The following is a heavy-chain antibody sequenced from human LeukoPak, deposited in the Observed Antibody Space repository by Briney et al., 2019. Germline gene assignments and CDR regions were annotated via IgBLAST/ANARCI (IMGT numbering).Heavy chain of an antibody. Sequence: SDTLSLTCTLSGGSIRSSSYYCGWIRQPPGKGLEGIGSSYYSGSTYYNPSLKSRVSITVDTSKNQFSLKLRSVTAAAAAVYYCSRQSVRGDYYFDYWGQGTLVTVSS. J-gene: IGHJ4*02. D-gene: IGHD3-10*01. CDR2: SYYSGST. CDR1: GGSIRSSSYY. CDR3: SRQSVRGDYYFDY. V-gene: IGHV4-39*01.